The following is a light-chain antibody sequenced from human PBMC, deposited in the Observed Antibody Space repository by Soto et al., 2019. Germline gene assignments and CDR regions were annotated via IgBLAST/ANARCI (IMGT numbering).Light chain of an antibody. J-gene: IGKJ4*01. CDR3: QQYNSYSRT. CDR1: QGISSW. Sequence: DIQMTQSPSTLSASVGDTVTITCRASQGISSWLAWYQQKPGKTPKLLLYKASSLESGVPSRFSGSGSGTEFTLTISSLQPDDFATYYCQQYNSYSRTFGGGTKVEIK. V-gene: IGKV1-5*03. CDR2: KAS.